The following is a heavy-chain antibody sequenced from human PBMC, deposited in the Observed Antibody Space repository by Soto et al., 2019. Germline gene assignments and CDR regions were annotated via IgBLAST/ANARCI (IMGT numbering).Heavy chain of an antibody. CDR2: IYPGDSDT. D-gene: IGHD2-15*01. J-gene: IGHJ3*01. Sequence: PGESLKISCMGSGYKVSTWHNFTSYWIAWVRQMPREGLEWMGIIYPGDSDTRYTPSFQGQVTISADKSISTAYLQWSSLKASDTAMYSCATTRDSVFLPRALAVSGQGTMVTVSS. CDR1: GYKVSTWHNFTSYW. CDR3: ATTRDSVFLPRALAV. V-gene: IGHV5-51*01.